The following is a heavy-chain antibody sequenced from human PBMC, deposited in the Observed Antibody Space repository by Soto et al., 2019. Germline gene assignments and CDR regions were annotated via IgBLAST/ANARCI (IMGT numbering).Heavy chain of an antibody. D-gene: IGHD5-12*01. CDR3: ARYFHTYSGPPI. CDR1: GYVITSGYY. Sequence: SETLSLTCVVSGYVITSGYYWGWIRQPPGKGLEWIGTVDHSGSTYYDPSLQGRVTISIDTSKNLFSLKLTSVTAADTALYYCARYFHTYSGPPIWGQGTLVTVSS. V-gene: IGHV4-38-2*01. CDR2: VDHSGST. J-gene: IGHJ4*02.